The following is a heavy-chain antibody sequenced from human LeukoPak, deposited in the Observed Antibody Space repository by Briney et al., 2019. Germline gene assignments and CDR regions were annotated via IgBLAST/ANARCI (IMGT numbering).Heavy chain of an antibody. J-gene: IGHJ3*02. CDR3: ARDSGVGYGSPGVLAPDDAFDI. CDR2: INSDGSST. Sequence: GGSLRLSCAASGFTFSIYWMHWVRQAPGKGLVWVSRINSDGSSTSYADSVKGRFTISRDNAKNTLYLQMNSLRAEDTAVYYCARDSGVGYGSPGVLAPDDAFDIWGQGTMVTVSS. CDR1: GFTFSIYW. V-gene: IGHV3-74*01. D-gene: IGHD2-8*01.